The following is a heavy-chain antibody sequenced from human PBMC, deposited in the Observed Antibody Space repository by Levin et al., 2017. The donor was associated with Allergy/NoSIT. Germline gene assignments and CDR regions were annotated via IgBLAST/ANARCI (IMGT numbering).Heavy chain of an antibody. J-gene: IGHJ4*02. V-gene: IGHV1-2*02. D-gene: IGHD3-9*01. CDR1: EYSLSGYY. CDR2: ITPSNGGT. CDR3: ARARERYFDWLLGY. Sequence: GESLKISCKASEYSLSGYYLHWVRQAPGQGLEWMGWITPSNGGTNYAQNFRGRVTMTADTSISTAYMELSRLRFDDTAVYYCARARERYFDWLLGYWGQGTLVTVSS.